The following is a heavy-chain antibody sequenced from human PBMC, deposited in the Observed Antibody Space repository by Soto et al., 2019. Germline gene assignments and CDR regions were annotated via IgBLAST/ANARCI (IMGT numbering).Heavy chain of an antibody. CDR1: GGSISSGGYY. V-gene: IGHV4-31*03. CDR3: ARDGGMAGDYDILTGYYRS. D-gene: IGHD3-9*01. CDR2: IYYSGST. J-gene: IGHJ5*02. Sequence: PSETLSLTCTVSGGSISSGGYYWSWIRQHPGKGLEWIGYIYYSGSTYYNPSLKSRVTISVDTSKNQFSLKLSSVTAADTAVYYCARDGGMAGDYDILTGYYRSWGQGTLVTVSS.